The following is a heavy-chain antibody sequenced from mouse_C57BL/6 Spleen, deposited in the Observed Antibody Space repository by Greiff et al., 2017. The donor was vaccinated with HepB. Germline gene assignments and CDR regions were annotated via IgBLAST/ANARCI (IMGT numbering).Heavy chain of an antibody. CDR1: GFTFSSYA. CDR2: ISDGGSYT. V-gene: IGHV5-4*01. J-gene: IGHJ3*01. Sequence: EVKLMESGGGLVKPGGSLKLSCAASGFTFSSYAMSWVRQTPEKRLEWVATISDGGSYTYYPDNVKGRFTISRDNAKNNLYLQMSHLKSEDTAMYYCAREGDYGYAWFAYWGQGTLVTVSA. CDR3: AREGDYGYAWFAY. D-gene: IGHD2-2*01.